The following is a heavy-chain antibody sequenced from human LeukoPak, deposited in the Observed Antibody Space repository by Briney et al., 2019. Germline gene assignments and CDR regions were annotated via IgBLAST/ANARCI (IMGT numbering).Heavy chain of an antibody. CDR1: GFTFTNSA. Sequence: GTSVTVSCKASGFTFTNSAMQWVRQARGQRLEWIGWIVVGSGNTNYAQKFQERVTITRDMSTSTAYMELSSLRSEDTAVYYCAAVVRATFRIDYWGQGTLVTVSS. CDR2: IVVGSGNT. V-gene: IGHV1-58*02. D-gene: IGHD1-26*01. J-gene: IGHJ4*02. CDR3: AAVVRATFRIDY.